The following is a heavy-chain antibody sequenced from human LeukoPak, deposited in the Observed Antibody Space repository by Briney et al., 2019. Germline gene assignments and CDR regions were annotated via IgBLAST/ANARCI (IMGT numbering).Heavy chain of an antibody. J-gene: IGHJ4*02. D-gene: IGHD6-6*01. CDR3: ARGSSSASVGVY. CDR1: GGTFSSYA. V-gene: IGHV1-69*04. Sequence: ASVKVSCKASGGTFSSYAISWVRQAPGQGLEWMGRIIPILGIANYAQKFQGRVTITADKSTSTAYMELSSLRSEDTAVYYCARGSSSASVGVYWGQGTLVTVSS. CDR2: IIPILGIA.